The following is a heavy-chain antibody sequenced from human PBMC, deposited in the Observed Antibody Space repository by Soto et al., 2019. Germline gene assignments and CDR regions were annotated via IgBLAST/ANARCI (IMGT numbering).Heavy chain of an antibody. J-gene: IGHJ6*02. D-gene: IGHD5-18*01. CDR2: IHYSGRT. CDR3: ARGLFRGYSYGYYYGMDV. V-gene: IGHV4-31*11. Sequence: SETLSLTCAVSGGFITSGAYYWTWIRQHPGKGLEWIAYIHYSGRTYYNPSLKSRVTISVDTSNNQFSLKLSSVTAADTAVYYCARGLFRGYSYGYYYGMDVWGQGTTVTVSS. CDR1: GGFITSGAYY.